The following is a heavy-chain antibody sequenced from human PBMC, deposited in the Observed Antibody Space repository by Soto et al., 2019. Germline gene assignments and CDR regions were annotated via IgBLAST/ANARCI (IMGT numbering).Heavy chain of an antibody. CDR2: IIPIFGTA. Sequence: QVQLVQSGAEVKKPGSSVKVSCKASGGTFSSYAISWVRQAPGQGLEWMGGIIPIFGTANYAQKFQGRVTLTADEYTSTAYMELSSLRSEDTAVYYCARVRVRFLEWLGSEGWGQGTLVTVSS. V-gene: IGHV1-69*12. CDR1: GGTFSSYA. D-gene: IGHD3-3*01. J-gene: IGHJ4*02. CDR3: ARVRVRFLEWLGSEG.